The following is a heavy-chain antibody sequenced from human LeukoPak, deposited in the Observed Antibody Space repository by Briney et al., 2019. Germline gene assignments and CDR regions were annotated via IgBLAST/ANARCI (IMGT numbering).Heavy chain of an antibody. Sequence: GGSLRLSCAASGFTFSSYAMHWVRQAPGKGLEWVAVISYDGSNKYYADSVKGRFTISRDNSKNTLYLQMNSLRAEDTAVYYCARGKLRYFDWLLPLDYWGQGTLVTVSS. J-gene: IGHJ4*02. CDR3: ARGKLRYFDWLLPLDY. CDR1: GFTFSSYA. V-gene: IGHV3-30*04. D-gene: IGHD3-9*01. CDR2: ISYDGSNK.